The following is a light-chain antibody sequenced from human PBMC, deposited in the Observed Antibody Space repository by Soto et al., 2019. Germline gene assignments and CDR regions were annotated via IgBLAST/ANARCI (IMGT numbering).Light chain of an antibody. CDR2: DTS. V-gene: IGKV3-11*01. J-gene: IGKJ4*01. Sequence: EIVLTQSPATLSLSPGERATLSCRASQSVGSSFAWYQQKPGQAPRLLIHDTSNRATDIPARFSGSGSGTDFTLTISSLEPEDFAFYYCQQRSNWSLLTFGGGTKVESK. CDR1: QSVGSS. CDR3: QQRSNWSLLT.